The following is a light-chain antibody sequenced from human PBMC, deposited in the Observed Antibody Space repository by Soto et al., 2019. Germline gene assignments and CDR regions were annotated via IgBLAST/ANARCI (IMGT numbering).Light chain of an antibody. CDR3: GTWDSSLSVVV. CDR1: SSNIGNNY. Sequence: QSALTQPPSVSAAPGQKVTISCSGSSSNIGNNYVSWYQQLPGAAPKLLIDDNDKRPSGIPDRFSGSKSGTSATLGITGLQTGYEADYFCGTWDSSLSVVVFGGGTKLTVL. V-gene: IGLV1-51*01. CDR2: DND. J-gene: IGLJ2*01.